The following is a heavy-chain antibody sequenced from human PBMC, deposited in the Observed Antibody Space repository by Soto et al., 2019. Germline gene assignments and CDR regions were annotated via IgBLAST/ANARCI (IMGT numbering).Heavy chain of an antibody. Sequence: EVQLLESGGGLVQRGGSLRLSCAASGFTISSYGMTWVRQAPGKGLEWVSTIRGSDGSTYDADSVKGRFTISRDNSKNTVYLQMNSLRVADTAVYFCAKDVNYDILAGYYYYWGQGTLVSVSS. CDR2: IRGSDGST. J-gene: IGHJ4*02. CDR1: GFTISSYG. D-gene: IGHD3-9*01. CDR3: AKDVNYDILAGYYYY. V-gene: IGHV3-23*01.